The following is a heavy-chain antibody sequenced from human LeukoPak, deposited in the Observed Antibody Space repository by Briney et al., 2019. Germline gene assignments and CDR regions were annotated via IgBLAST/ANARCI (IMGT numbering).Heavy chain of an antibody. J-gene: IGHJ4*02. CDR3: ARGRSDARWY. Sequence: SGTLSLTCAVSGGSISSSNWWSWVRQPPEKGLEWVGEIYHSGSTSYNLSLKSRVPISQDKSKNQFSLIVNSVTAADTAVYYCARGRSDARWYWGQGTLVTV. CDR2: IYHSGST. CDR1: GGSISSSNW. D-gene: IGHD4-23*01. V-gene: IGHV4-4*02.